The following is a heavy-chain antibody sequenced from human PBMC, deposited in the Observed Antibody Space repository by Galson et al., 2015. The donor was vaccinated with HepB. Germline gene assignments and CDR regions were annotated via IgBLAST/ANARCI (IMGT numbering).Heavy chain of an antibody. D-gene: IGHD1-26*01. CDR3: AHRLGGSNAFDS. V-gene: IGHV2-5*02. CDR1: GLSLSTGAVR. CDR2: ISWAGDK. Sequence: PALVKPTQTLTLTCTFSGLSLSTGAVRVGWIRQPPGKALEWLAVISWAGDKRYSPALKSRLTITSGNSKNQVVLTMTNMDPVDTATYYWAHRLGGSNAFDSWGQGTMVTVPS. J-gene: IGHJ3*02.